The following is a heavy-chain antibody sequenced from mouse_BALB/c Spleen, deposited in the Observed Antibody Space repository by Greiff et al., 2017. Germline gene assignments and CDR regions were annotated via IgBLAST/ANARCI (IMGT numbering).Heavy chain of an antibody. D-gene: IGHD2-3*01. J-gene: IGHJ2*01. Sequence: VNLVESGPGLVAPSQSLSITCTVSGFSLTSYDISWIRQPPGKGLEWLGVIWTGGGTNYNSAFMSRLSISKDNSKSQVFLKMNSLQTDDTAIYYCVRDDGYSPFDYWGQGTTLTVSS. CDR2: IWTGGGT. CDR3: VRDDGYSPFDY. CDR1: GFSLTSYD. V-gene: IGHV2-9-2*01.